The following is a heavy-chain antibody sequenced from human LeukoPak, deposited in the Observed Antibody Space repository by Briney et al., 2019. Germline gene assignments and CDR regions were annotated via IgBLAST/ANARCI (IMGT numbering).Heavy chain of an antibody. CDR3: ARLRQGKWVDP. Sequence: PSETLTLTCTASGGSISSYYCSWIRQPPGKGLEWIGFIYYSGSTNYNPSLKSRVTISVDTSKNQFSLKLSSVTAADTAVYYCARLRQGKWVDPWGQGTLVTVSS. CDR2: IYYSGST. D-gene: IGHD3-10*01. CDR1: GGSISSYY. V-gene: IGHV4-59*01. J-gene: IGHJ5*02.